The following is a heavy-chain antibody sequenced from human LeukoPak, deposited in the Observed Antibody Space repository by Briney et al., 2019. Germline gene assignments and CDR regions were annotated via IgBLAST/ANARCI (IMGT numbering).Heavy chain of an antibody. CDR1: GGSISSYY. CDR3: ARVVRYYYGSGSSLRFYYYYYMDV. J-gene: IGHJ6*03. D-gene: IGHD3-10*01. Sequence: ASETLSLTCTVSGGSISSYYWSWIRQPPGKGLEWIGYIYYSGSTNYNPSLKSRVTISVDTSKNQFSLKLSSVTAADTAVYYCARVVRYYYGSGSSLRFYYYYYMDVWGKGTTVTISS. V-gene: IGHV4-59*01. CDR2: IYYSGST.